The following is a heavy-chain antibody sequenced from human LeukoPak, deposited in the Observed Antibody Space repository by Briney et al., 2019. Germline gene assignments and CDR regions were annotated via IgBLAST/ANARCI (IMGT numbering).Heavy chain of an antibody. CDR2: IRSNGGST. V-gene: IGHV3-64*01. J-gene: IGHJ4*02. CDR1: GFTFSSYG. Sequence: GGSLRLSCAASGFTFSSYGMHWVRQAPGKGLEHVSGIRSNGGSTYYANSVKGRFTISRDNSKNTLYLQMGSLRAEDMGVYYCARDRYSGFESGTDYWGQGTLVTVSS. CDR3: ARDRYSGFESGTDY. D-gene: IGHD5-12*01.